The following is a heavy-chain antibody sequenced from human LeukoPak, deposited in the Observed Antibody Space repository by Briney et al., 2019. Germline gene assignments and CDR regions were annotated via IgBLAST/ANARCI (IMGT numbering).Heavy chain of an antibody. CDR1: GFTFSDYW. J-gene: IGHJ4*02. D-gene: IGHD1/OR15-1a*01. CDR2: INTDGTTT. V-gene: IGHV3-74*01. CDR3: AQDLTWNTADY. Sequence: PGGSLRLSCVGSGFTFSDYWMHWVRQAPGKGPVWVSRINTDGTTTDYADSVRGRFTISRDNAKNTVYLQMNGLRADDTALYYCAQDLTWNTADYWGQGTLVTVSS.